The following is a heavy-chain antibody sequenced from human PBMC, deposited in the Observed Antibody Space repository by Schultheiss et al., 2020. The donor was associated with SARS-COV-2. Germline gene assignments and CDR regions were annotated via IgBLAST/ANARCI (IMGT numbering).Heavy chain of an antibody. Sequence: GESLKISCAVSGFTFSDYYMSWIRQAPGKGLEWVSYISSGGNTIYYADSVKGRFTISRDNAKNSLYLQMNSLRDEDTAVYYCARFPPLGYCGGGSCYSDWGQGTLVTVSS. CDR1: GFTFSDYY. J-gene: IGHJ4*02. D-gene: IGHD2-15*01. CDR3: ARFPPLGYCGGGSCYSD. V-gene: IGHV3-11*01. CDR2: ISSGGNTI.